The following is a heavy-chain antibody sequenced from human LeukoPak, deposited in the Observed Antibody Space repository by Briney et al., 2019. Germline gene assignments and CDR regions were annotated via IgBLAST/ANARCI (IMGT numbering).Heavy chain of an antibody. V-gene: IGHV3-23*01. Sequence: PGGSLRLSCAASGFTFSSYAMSWVRQAPGRGLEWVSAISASGGKTYYADSVKGRFTISRDNSKNTLYLQMNSLRAEDTAIYYCAKAAGMGDNYYNFYFDDWGQGTLVTVSS. CDR3: AKAAGMGDNYYNFYFDD. CDR1: GFTFSSYA. J-gene: IGHJ4*02. CDR2: ISASGGKT. D-gene: IGHD5-24*01.